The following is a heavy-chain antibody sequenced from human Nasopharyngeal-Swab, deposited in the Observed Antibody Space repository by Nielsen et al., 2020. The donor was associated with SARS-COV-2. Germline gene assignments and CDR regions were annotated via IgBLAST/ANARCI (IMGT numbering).Heavy chain of an antibody. D-gene: IGHD4-17*01. J-gene: IGHJ3*02. Sequence: SVKVSCKASGDTFSNHAISWVRQAPGQGLEGMGRIIPILGLANYAQKFQGRVTITADKSTGTAYLELSSLRSEDTAVFYCARDGDDYGDKNAFDIWGPGTLVAVSS. V-gene: IGHV1-69*04. CDR1: GDTFSNHA. CDR3: ARDGDDYGDKNAFDI. CDR2: IIPILGLA.